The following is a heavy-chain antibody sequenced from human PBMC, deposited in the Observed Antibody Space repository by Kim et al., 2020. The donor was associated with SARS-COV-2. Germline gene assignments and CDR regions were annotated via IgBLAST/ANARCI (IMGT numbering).Heavy chain of an antibody. CDR1: GFTFSSYA. D-gene: IGHD1-26*01. J-gene: IGHJ4*02. CDR3: AKMASGNLIRSYFDY. CDR2: IYSGGSST. Sequence: GGSLRLSCAASGFTFSSYAMSWVRQAPGKGLEWVSVIYSGGSSTYYADSVKGRFTISRDNSKNTLYLQMNSLRAEDTAVYYCAKMASGNLIRSYFDYWGQGTLVTVSS. V-gene: IGHV3-23*03.